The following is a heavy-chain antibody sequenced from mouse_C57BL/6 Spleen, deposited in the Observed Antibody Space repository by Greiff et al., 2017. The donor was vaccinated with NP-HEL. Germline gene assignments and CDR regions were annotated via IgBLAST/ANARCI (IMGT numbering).Heavy chain of an antibody. CDR2: INPSTDYT. D-gene: IGHD2-2*01. V-gene: IGHV1-4*01. Sequence: LQESGAELARPGASVKMSCKASGYTFTSYTIHWVKQRPGQGLEWIGYINPSTDYTKYNQNFKDKATLTADKSSSTAYMQLSSLTSEDSAVYYCARRNGYAPFAYWGQGTLVTVSA. CDR3: ARRNGYAPFAY. J-gene: IGHJ3*01. CDR1: GYTFTSYT.